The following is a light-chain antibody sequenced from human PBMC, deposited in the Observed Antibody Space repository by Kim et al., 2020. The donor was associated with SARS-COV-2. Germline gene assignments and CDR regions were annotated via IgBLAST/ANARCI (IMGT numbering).Light chain of an antibody. CDR1: PRVSTSN. CDR3: QYYDTSPYT. V-gene: IGKV3-20*01. Sequence: LSPGERATPSGRASPRVSTSNLAWYQHKPGQAPRLLIYAAIHRPGGIPDRFSGSGSGTDFTLTISRLEPEDFAVYYCQYYDTSPYTFGQGTKLEI. J-gene: IGKJ2*01. CDR2: AAI.